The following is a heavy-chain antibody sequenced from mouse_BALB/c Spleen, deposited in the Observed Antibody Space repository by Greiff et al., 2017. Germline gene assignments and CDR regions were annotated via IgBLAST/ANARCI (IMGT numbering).Heavy chain of an antibody. Sequence: EVKLVESGGDLVKPGGSLKLSCAASGFTFSSYGMSWVRQTPDKRLEWVATISSGGSYTYYPDSVKGRFTISRDNAKNTLYLQMSSLKSEDTAMYYCARNEGITTFAYWGQGTLVTVSA. D-gene: IGHD2-4*01. J-gene: IGHJ3*01. CDR3: ARNEGITTFAY. CDR1: GFTFSSYG. V-gene: IGHV5-6*01. CDR2: ISSGGSYT.